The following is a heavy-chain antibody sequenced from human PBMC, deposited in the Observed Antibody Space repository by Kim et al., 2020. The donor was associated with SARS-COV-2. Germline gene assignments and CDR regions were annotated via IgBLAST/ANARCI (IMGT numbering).Heavy chain of an antibody. CDR2: IYYSGST. V-gene: IGHV4-39*01. Sequence: SETLSLTCTVSGGSISSSSYYWGWIRQPPGKGLEWIGSIYYSGSTYYNPSLKSRVTISVDTSKNQFSLKLSSVTAADTAVYYCARHMSSGDYAYWGQGTLVTVSS. D-gene: IGHD4-17*01. CDR1: GGSISSSSYY. J-gene: IGHJ4*02. CDR3: ARHMSSGDYAY.